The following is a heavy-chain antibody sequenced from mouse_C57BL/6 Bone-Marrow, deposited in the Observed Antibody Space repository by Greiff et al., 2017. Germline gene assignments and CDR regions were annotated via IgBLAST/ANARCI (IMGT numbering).Heavy chain of an antibody. J-gene: IGHJ4*01. CDR2: FHPYNDDT. V-gene: IGHV1-47*01. Sequence: VKLVESGAELVKPGASVKMSCKASGYTFTTYPIEWMKQNHGKSLEWIGNFHPYNDDTKYNEKFKGKATLTVEKSSSTVYLELSRLTSDDSAVYYCARGLNYYGSKGYAMDYWGQGTSVTVSS. CDR3: ARGLNYYGSKGYAMDY. CDR1: GYTFTTYP. D-gene: IGHD1-1*01.